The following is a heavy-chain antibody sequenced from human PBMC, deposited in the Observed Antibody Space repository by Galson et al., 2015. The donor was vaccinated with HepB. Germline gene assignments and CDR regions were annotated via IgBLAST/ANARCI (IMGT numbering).Heavy chain of an antibody. Sequence: SLRLSCAASGFTFSDYGMHWVRQAPGKGLEWVAIISYDGSNKYYADSVKGRFTISRDNSKNTLYLQVNSLRAEDTAVFYCARDSSGYDAFDIWGQGTKVTVSS. CDR2: ISYDGSNK. J-gene: IGHJ3*02. CDR3: ARDSSGYDAFDI. V-gene: IGHV3-33*05. CDR1: GFTFSDYG. D-gene: IGHD3-22*01.